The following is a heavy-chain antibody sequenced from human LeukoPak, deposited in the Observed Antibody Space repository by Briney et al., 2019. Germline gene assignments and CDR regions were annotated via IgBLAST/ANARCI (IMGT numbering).Heavy chain of an antibody. V-gene: IGHV3-23*01. J-gene: IGHJ4*02. D-gene: IGHD3-10*01. CDR1: GFTFSSYA. Sequence: GGSLRLSCAASGFTFSSYAMSWVRQPPGKGLEWVSVISGSGGSTYYADSVKGRFTISRDNAKNTLYLQMNSLRAEDTAIYYCARDVGEYQILGFDYWGQGTLVTVSS. CDR2: ISGSGGST. CDR3: ARDVGEYQILGFDY.